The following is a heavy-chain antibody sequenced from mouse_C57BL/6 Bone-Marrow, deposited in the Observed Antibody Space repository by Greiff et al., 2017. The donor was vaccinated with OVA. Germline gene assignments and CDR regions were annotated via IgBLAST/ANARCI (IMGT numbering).Heavy chain of an antibody. CDR2: IGPEDGET. CDR1: GFNIKDYY. Sequence: VQLKESGAELVQPGASVKLSCTASGFNIKDYYMHWVKQRTEQGLEWIGRIGPEDGETKYAPKFQGKATITADTSSNTAYLQLSSLTYEDTAVYYCARVESYWYFDVWGTGTTVTGSS. J-gene: IGHJ1*03. D-gene: IGHD1-1*01. CDR3: ARVESYWYFDV. V-gene: IGHV14-2*01.